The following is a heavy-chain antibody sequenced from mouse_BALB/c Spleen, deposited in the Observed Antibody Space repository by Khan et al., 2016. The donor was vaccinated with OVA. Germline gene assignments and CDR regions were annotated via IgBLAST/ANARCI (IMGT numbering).Heavy chain of an antibody. CDR1: GYTFRNYW. CDR2: ILPGSGLT. Sequence: QVQLKESGAELMKPGASVKISCKATGYTFRNYWIEWVKQRPGHGLEWIGEILPGSGLTNYNEKFKGKATFTADTSSNTAYMQLSSLTSEDSAVYYCARGVPWFAYWGQGTLVTVSA. J-gene: IGHJ3*01. V-gene: IGHV1-9*01. CDR3: ARGVPWFAY.